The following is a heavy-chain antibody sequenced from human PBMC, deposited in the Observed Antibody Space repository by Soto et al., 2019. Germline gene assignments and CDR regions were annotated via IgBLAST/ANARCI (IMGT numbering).Heavy chain of an antibody. V-gene: IGHV4-34*01. D-gene: IGHD3-10*01. CDR3: ARGITMVRGVVEFDY. Sequence: QVQLQQWGAGLLKPSETLSLTCAVYGGSFSGYYWSWIRQPPGKGLEWIGEINHSGSTNYNPSLKSRVTISVDTSTNQFSLKLSSVTAAYTAVYYCARGITMVRGVVEFDYWGQGTLVTVSS. CDR2: INHSGST. CDR1: GGSFSGYY. J-gene: IGHJ4*02.